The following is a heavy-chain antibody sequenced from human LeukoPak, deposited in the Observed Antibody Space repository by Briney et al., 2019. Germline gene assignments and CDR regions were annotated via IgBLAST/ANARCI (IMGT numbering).Heavy chain of an antibody. D-gene: IGHD3-10*01. Sequence: SVKVSCKASGGTFSSYAISWVRQAPGQGLEWMVGIIPIFGTANYAQKFQGRVTITTDESTSTAYMELSSLRSEDTAVYYCASLTMVRGRHYYYYMDVWGKGTTVTVSS. CDR1: GGTFSSYA. V-gene: IGHV1-69*05. CDR2: IIPIFGTA. J-gene: IGHJ6*03. CDR3: ASLTMVRGRHYYYYMDV.